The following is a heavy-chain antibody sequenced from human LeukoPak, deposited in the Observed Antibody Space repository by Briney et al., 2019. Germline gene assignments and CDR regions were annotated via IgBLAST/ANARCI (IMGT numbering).Heavy chain of an antibody. CDR2: INHSGST. CDR3: ARIYGGLGWFSAFDI. D-gene: IGHD4-23*01. V-gene: IGHV4-34*01. CDR1: GGSFSGYY. Sequence: SETLSLTCAVYGGSFSGYYWSWIRQPPGKGLEWIGEINHSGSTNYNPSLKSRVTISVDTSKNQFSLKLSSVTAADTAVYYCARIYGGLGWFSAFDIWGQGTMVTVSS. J-gene: IGHJ3*02.